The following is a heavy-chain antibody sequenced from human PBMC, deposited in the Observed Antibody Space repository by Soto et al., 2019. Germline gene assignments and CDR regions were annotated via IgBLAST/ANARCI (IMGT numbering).Heavy chain of an antibody. CDR3: APRGLLVPPADYFDY. CDR1: GFTFSTYP. V-gene: IGHV3-30-3*01. CDR2: ISHDGSSK. D-gene: IGHD2-2*01. J-gene: IGHJ4*02. Sequence: QVQLVESGGGVVQPGSSLRLSCAASGFTFSTYPMHWVRQVPVKGLEWVAVISHDGSSKNYADSVKGRFTISRDNSKNTLYLQMNSLSAGDTAVYYCAPRGLLVPPADYFDYWGQGTLVTVSS.